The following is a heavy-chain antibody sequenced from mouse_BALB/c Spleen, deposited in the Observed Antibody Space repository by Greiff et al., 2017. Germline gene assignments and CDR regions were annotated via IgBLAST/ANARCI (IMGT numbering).Heavy chain of an antibody. CDR2: ISYSGST. D-gene: IGHD3-3*01. Sequence: EVQLVESGPGLVKPSQSLSLTCTVTGYSITSDYAWNWIRQFPGNKLEWMGYISYSGSTSYNPSLKSRISITRDTSKNQFFLQLNSVTTEDTATYYCARSILGDYFDYWGQGTTLTVSS. V-gene: IGHV3-2*02. J-gene: IGHJ2*01. CDR1: GYSITSDYA. CDR3: ARSILGDYFDY.